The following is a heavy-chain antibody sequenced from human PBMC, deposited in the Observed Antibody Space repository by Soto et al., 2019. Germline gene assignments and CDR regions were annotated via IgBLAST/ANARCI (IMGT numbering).Heavy chain of an antibody. CDR1: GGTFSSYA. D-gene: IGHD3-10*01. CDR2: IIPIFGTA. V-gene: IGHV1-69*13. J-gene: IGHJ6*02. CDR3: ARDLGSYYGSGRACGMDV. Sequence: SVKVSCKASGGTFSSYAISWVRQAPGQGLEWMGGIIPIFGTANYAQKFQGRVTITADESTSTAYMELSSLRSEDTAVYYCARDLGSYYGSGRACGMDVWGQGTTVTVSS.